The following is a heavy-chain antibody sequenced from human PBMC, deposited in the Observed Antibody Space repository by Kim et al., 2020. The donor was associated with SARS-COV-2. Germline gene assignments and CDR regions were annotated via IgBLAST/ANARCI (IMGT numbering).Heavy chain of an antibody. CDR2: ISSSSSYI. CDR3: ARTVIISGVYYGMDV. CDR1: GFTFSSYS. Sequence: GGSLRLSCAASGFTFSSYSMNWVRQAPGKGLEWVSSISSSSSYIYYADSVKGRFTISRDNAKNSLYLQMNSLRAEDTAVYYCARTVIISGVYYGMDVWGQGTTVTVSS. V-gene: IGHV3-21*01. D-gene: IGHD3-10*01. J-gene: IGHJ6*02.